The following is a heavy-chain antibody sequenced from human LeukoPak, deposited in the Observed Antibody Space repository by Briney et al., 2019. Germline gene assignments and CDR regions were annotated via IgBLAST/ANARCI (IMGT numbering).Heavy chain of an antibody. V-gene: IGHV3-13*01. CDR1: GFIFSSYD. D-gene: IGHD1-26*01. Sequence: GGSPRLSCAASGFIFSSYDMHWVRQATGKGLESVSAIGTAGDTYYPGSVKGRFTISRENAKNSLYLQMNSLRDGDTAVYYCARGRGAGLAGFDAFDIWGQGTMVTVSS. CDR2: IGTAGDT. J-gene: IGHJ3*02. CDR3: ARGRGAGLAGFDAFDI.